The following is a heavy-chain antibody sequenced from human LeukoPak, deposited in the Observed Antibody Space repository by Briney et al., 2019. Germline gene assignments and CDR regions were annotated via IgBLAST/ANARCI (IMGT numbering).Heavy chain of an antibody. CDR3: ASRGSGYRYFQH. J-gene: IGHJ1*01. CDR2: IYTSGST. D-gene: IGHD5-12*01. V-gene: IGHV4-61*02. CDR1: GGSISSGSYY. Sequence: PSETLSLTCTVSGGSISSGSYYWSWIRQPAGKGLEWIGRIYTSGSTNYNPSLKSRVTISVDTSKNQFSLKLSSVTAADTAVYYCASRGSGYRYFQHWGQGTLVTVSS.